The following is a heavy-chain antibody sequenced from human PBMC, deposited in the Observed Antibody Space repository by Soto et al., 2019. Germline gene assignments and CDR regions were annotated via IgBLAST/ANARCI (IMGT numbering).Heavy chain of an antibody. CDR3: ARDGIAVAGFDY. CDR2: IWYDGSNK. CDR1: GFTFSSYG. J-gene: IGHJ4*02. V-gene: IGHV3-33*01. Sequence: QVQLVESGGGVVQPGRSLRLSCAASGFTFSSYGMHWVRQAPGKGLEWVAVIWYDGSNKYYADSVKGRFTISRDNSENTLYLQMNSLRAEDTAVYYCARDGIAVAGFDYWGQGTLVTVSS. D-gene: IGHD6-19*01.